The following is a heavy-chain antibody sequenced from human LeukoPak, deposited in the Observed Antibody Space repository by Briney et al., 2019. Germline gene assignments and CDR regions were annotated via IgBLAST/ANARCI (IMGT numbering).Heavy chain of an antibody. CDR2: VSYDGSNK. D-gene: IGHD6-13*01. Sequence: SGGSLRLSCAASGFTFSSYGMHWVRQAPGKGLEWVAVVSYDGSNKYYADSVKGRFTISRDNSKNTLYLQMNSLRAEDTAVYCCANQYSSSWYVGPWGQGTLVTVSS. CDR3: ANQYSSSWYVGP. V-gene: IGHV3-30*18. CDR1: GFTFSSYG. J-gene: IGHJ5*02.